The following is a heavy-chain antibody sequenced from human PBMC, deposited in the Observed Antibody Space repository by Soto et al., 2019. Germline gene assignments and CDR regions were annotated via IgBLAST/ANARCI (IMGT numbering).Heavy chain of an antibody. D-gene: IGHD2-21*01. CDR1: GFTFSSYA. Sequence: PGGSLRLSCAASGFTFSSYAMSWVRQAPGKGLEWVSAISGSVGSTYYADSVKGRFTISRDNSKNTLYLQMNSLRAEDTAVYYCAKARVVPEGGRYCVPFDYWGQGTLVTVSS. CDR3: AKARVVPEGGRYCVPFDY. CDR2: ISGSVGST. V-gene: IGHV3-23*01. J-gene: IGHJ4*02.